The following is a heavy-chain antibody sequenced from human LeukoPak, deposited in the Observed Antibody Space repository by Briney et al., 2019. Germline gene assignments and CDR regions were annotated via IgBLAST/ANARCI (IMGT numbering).Heavy chain of an antibody. CDR2: IYYSGST. CDR3: ASLRSGGPDAFDI. D-gene: IGHD2-15*01. V-gene: IGHV4-59*01. CDR1: GGSISSYY. J-gene: IGHJ3*02. Sequence: TSETLSLTCTVSGGSISSYYWSWIRQPPGKGLEWIGYIYYSGSTNYNPSLKSRVTISVDTSKNQFSLKLSSVTAADTAVYYCASLRSGGPDAFDIWGQGTMVTVSS.